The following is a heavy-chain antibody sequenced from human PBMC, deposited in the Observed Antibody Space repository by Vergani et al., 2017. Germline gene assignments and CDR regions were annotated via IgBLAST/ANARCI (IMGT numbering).Heavy chain of an antibody. J-gene: IGHJ6*02. V-gene: IGHV1-69-2*01. Sequence: EVQLVQSGAEVKKPGATMKISCKVFGYTFTDHYMHWVKQGPGKGLEWMGLVDPEDGETIYAEKFKGRVTIAADTSTDTAHLEWSGLRSEDTAVYYCSTPQTVTTGGMGVWGQGTTVIVSS. CDR2: VDPEDGET. D-gene: IGHD4-17*01. CDR1: GYTFTDHY. CDR3: STPQTVTTGGMGV.